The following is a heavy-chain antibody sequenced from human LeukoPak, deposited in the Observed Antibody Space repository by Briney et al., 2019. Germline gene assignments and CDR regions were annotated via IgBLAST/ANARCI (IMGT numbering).Heavy chain of an antibody. CDR3: ARVNIPRITIFGVAIGPDAFDI. Sequence: PSETLSLTCTVSGGSISSYYWSWIRQPPGKGLEWIGYIYYSGSTNYNPSLKSRVTISVDTSKNQFSLKLSSVTAADTAVYYCARVNIPRITIFGVAIGPDAFDIWGQGTMVTVSS. CDR1: GGSISSYY. D-gene: IGHD3-3*01. V-gene: IGHV4-59*01. CDR2: IYYSGST. J-gene: IGHJ3*02.